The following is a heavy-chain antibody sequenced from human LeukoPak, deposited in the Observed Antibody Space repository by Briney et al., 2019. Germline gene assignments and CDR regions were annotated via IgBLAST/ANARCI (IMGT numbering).Heavy chain of an antibody. J-gene: IGHJ4*02. CDR3: TTDYPQITMVQVDY. CDR1: GFTFSNAW. V-gene: IGHV3-15*01. D-gene: IGHD3-10*01. CDR2: IKSKTDGGTT. Sequence: GGSLRLSCAASGFTFSNAWMSWVRQAPGKGLEWVGRIKSKTDGGTTDYAAPVKGRFTISRDDSKNTLYLQMNSLKTEDTAVYYCTTDYPQITMVQVDYWDQGTLVTVSS.